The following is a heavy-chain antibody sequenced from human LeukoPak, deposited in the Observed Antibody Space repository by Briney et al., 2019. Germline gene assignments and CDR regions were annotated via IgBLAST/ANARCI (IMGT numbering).Heavy chain of an antibody. V-gene: IGHV3-7*01. CDR2: IKEDGSEK. D-gene: IGHD4-17*01. CDR3: ARELRRFDY. Sequence: GGSLRLSCAASGFTVSSKYMSWVRQAPGKGLEWVANIKEDGSEKYYVDSVKGRFTISRDNAKNSLYLQMNSLRAEDTAVYYCARELRRFDYWGQGTLVTVSS. CDR1: GFTVSSKY. J-gene: IGHJ4*02.